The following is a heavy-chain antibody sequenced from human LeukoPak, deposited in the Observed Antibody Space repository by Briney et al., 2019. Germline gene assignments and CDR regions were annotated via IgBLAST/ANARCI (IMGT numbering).Heavy chain of an antibody. V-gene: IGHV5-51*01. CDR2: IYPGDSDT. CDR1: GYSFTSYW. CDR3: ARLRSDSGSYYNYYYYGMDV. Sequence: GESLKISCKGSGYSFTSYWIGWVRQMPGKGLEWMGIIYPGDSDTRYSPSFQGQVTISADKSISTAYLQWSSLKASDTAMYYCARLRSDSGSYYNYYYYGMDVWGQGTTVTVSS. J-gene: IGHJ6*02. D-gene: IGHD3-10*01.